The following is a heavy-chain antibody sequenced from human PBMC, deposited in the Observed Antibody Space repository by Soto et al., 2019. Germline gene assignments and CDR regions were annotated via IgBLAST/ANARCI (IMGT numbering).Heavy chain of an antibody. CDR1: GFTFSSYA. D-gene: IGHD6-6*01. Sequence: GGSLILSCAASGFTFSSYAMSWVRQAPGKGLEWVSAISGSGGSTYYADSVKGRFTISRDNSKNTLYLQMSSLRAEDTAVYYCAKRAKQLVKGLENYYYYMDVWGKGTTVTVSS. CDR2: ISGSGGST. V-gene: IGHV3-23*01. J-gene: IGHJ6*03. CDR3: AKRAKQLVKGLENYYYYMDV.